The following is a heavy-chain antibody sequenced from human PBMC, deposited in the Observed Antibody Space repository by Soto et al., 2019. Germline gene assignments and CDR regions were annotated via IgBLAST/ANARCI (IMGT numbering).Heavy chain of an antibody. CDR2: IYYSGST. CDR3: ARGDLVAAHFDY. CDR1: GGSISSYY. J-gene: IGHJ4*02. Sequence: SETLSLTCTVSGGSISSYYWSWIRQPPGKGLEWIGYIYYSGSTNYNPSLKSRVTISVDTSKNQFSLKLSSVTAADTAVYYCARGDLVAAHFDYWGQGTLVTVSS. D-gene: IGHD2-15*01. V-gene: IGHV4-59*01.